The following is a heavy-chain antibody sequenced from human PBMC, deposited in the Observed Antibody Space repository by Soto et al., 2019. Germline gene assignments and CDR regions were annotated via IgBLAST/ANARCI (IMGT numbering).Heavy chain of an antibody. Sequence: QVRLVQSGAEVRKPGSSVKVSCKASGGTFSSDGITWLRQAPGQGLEWMGGIIPMFGSPHYSENFEGRIKISADESTSTVYMEVRSLESEDRAVYYCARRDYSLNWCDPWGQGTQVTVSS. D-gene: IGHD3-22*01. CDR2: IIPMFGSP. V-gene: IGHV1-69*01. CDR1: GGTFSSDG. J-gene: IGHJ5*02. CDR3: ARRDYSLNWCDP.